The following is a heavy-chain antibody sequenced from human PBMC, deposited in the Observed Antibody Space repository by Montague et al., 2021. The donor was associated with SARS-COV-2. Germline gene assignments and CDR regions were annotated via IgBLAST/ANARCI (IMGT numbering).Heavy chain of an antibody. V-gene: IGHV3-9*01. Sequence: SLRLSCAASGFTFGDYAMHWVRQAPGKGLEWVSGISWNSGSIGYADSVKGRFTISRDNAKNSLYLQMNSLRAEDTALYYCAKTREPQDSSSWYGLRWNCFDYWGQGTLVTVSS. CDR3: AKTREPQDSSSWYGLRWNCFDY. J-gene: IGHJ4*02. D-gene: IGHD6-13*01. CDR1: GFTFGDYA. CDR2: ISWNSGSI.